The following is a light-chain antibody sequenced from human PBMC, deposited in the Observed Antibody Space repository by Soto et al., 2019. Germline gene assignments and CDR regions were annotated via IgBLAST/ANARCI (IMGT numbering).Light chain of an antibody. CDR2: DND. CDR3: GTWDSSLSAVV. Sequence: QSVLTQPPSVSAAPGQKVTISCSGSSSNIGNNYVSWFQHLPGAAPQLLIYDNDKRPSGIPDRFSGSKSGTSATLGITGLQSGDEADYYCGTWDSSLSAVVFGGGTKLTVL. CDR1: SSNIGNNY. V-gene: IGLV1-51*01. J-gene: IGLJ2*01.